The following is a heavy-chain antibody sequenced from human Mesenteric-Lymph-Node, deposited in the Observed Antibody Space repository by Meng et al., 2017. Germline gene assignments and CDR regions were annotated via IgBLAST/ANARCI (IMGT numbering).Heavy chain of an antibody. CDR1: GDSVSSNSAA. Sequence: LQLHQSCTGMCKPSQPRSLPCAIAGDSVSSNSAAWNWIRQSPSRGIEWLGRTYYRSKWYNDYAVSVKSRITINPDTSKNQFSLQLNSVTPEDTAVYYCARDSSSSAYSPFDYWGQGTLVTVSS. D-gene: IGHD3-22*01. V-gene: IGHV6-1*01. CDR2: TYYRSKWYN. J-gene: IGHJ4*02. CDR3: ARDSSSSAYSPFDY.